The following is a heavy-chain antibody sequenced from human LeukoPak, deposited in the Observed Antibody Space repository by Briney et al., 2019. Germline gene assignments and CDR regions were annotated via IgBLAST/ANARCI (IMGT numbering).Heavy chain of an antibody. Sequence: PGGSLRLSCAASGFTFSSYWMSWVRQAPGKGLEWVANIKQDGSEKYYVDSVKGRFTISRDNAKNSLYLQMNGLRAEDTAMYYCAKDSAYYYDSSGYYYDWGQGTLVTVSS. CDR2: IKQDGSEK. CDR3: AKDSAYYYDSSGYYYD. V-gene: IGHV3-7*01. CDR1: GFTFSSYW. D-gene: IGHD3-22*01. J-gene: IGHJ4*02.